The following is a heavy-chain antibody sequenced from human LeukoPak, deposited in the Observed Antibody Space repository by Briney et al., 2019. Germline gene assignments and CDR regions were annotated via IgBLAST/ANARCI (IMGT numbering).Heavy chain of an antibody. CDR3: ARAAAPWELRDHDAFDI. D-gene: IGHD1-26*01. J-gene: IGHJ3*02. CDR1: GFTFSSYA. Sequence: GGSLRLSCAASGFTFSSYAMHWVRQAPGKGLEWVAVISYDGSNKYYADSVKGRFTISRDNSKNTLYLQMNSLRAEDTAVYYCARAAAPWELRDHDAFDIWGQGTMVTVSS. V-gene: IGHV3-30*04. CDR2: ISYDGSNK.